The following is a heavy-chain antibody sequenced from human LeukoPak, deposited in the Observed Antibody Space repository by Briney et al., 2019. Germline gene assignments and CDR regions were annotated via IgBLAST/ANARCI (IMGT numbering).Heavy chain of an antibody. V-gene: IGHV4-30-2*01. Sequence: SQTLSLTCAVSGGSISSGGSYWSWIRQPPGKGLEWIGEINHSGSTNYNPSLKSRVTISVDTSKNQFSLKLSSVTAADTAVYYCAEGTYYYGSGSSNYFDYWGQGTLVTVSS. CDR3: AEGTYYYGSGSSNYFDY. D-gene: IGHD3-10*01. CDR1: GGSISSGGSY. J-gene: IGHJ4*02. CDR2: INHSGST.